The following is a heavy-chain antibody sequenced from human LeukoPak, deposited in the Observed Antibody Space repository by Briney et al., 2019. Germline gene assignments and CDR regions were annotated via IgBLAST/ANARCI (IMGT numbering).Heavy chain of an antibody. V-gene: IGHV1-46*01. Sequence: ASVKVSCKASGYTFTSYYIHWVRQAPGQGLEWMGLINPSGGSTNYAQKFQGRVTMTRDTSTSTVYMELRSLRSDDTAVYYCARDRVGLVVWDYWGQGTLVTVSS. J-gene: IGHJ4*02. D-gene: IGHD2-15*01. CDR2: INPSGGST. CDR3: ARDRVGLVVWDY. CDR1: GYTFTSYY.